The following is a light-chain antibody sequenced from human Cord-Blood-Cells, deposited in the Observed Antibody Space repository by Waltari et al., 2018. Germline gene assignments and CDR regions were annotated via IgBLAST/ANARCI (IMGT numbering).Light chain of an antibody. V-gene: IGKV4-1*01. Sequence: DIVMTQSPDSLAVSLGERATINCKSSQSVLYSSNNKNYLAWYQQKPEQRPKLLIYGASTRECGVPDRFSGSGSGTDFTLTISSLQAEDVAVYYCQQYYSTPWTFGQGTKVEIK. J-gene: IGKJ1*01. CDR3: QQYYSTPWT. CDR2: GAS. CDR1: QSVLYSSNNKNY.